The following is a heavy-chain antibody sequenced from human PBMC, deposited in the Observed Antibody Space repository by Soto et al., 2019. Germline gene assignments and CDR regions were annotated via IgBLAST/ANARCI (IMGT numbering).Heavy chain of an antibody. CDR2: IWYDGSNK. CDR3: ARVAY. CDR1: GFTFSNYG. V-gene: IGHV3-33*01. Sequence: GGSLRLSCAASGFTFSNYGMHWVRQAPGKGLEWVAIIWYDGSNKYYADSVKGRFIISRDNAQNSLFLQMNTLRPDDSAIYYCARVAYWGPGTQVTVSS. J-gene: IGHJ4*02.